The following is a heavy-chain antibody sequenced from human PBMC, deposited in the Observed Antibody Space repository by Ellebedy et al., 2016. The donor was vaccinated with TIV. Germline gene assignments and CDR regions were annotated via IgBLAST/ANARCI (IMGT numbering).Heavy chain of an antibody. CDR2: INAYNGKT. CDR3: ARGGQNYFDY. Sequence: ASVKVSCXATGYTFTTYGITWVRQAPGQGLGWMGWINAYNGKTNYAQNLQGRVTMTTDTSTTTAYMELRSLRSDDTAVYYCARGGQNYFDYWGQGTLVTVSS. J-gene: IGHJ4*02. CDR1: GYTFTTYG. V-gene: IGHV1-18*04.